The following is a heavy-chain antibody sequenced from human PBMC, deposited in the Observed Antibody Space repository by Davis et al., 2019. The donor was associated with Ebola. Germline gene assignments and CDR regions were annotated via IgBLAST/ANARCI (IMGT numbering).Heavy chain of an antibody. CDR2: IKSKTEGATT. Sequence: GESLKISCAGSQFNFTGAWMNWVRQAPGRGLEWVGRIKSKTEGATTDYAAPVKGRFIISRDDSKNTVHLQMNSLKTEDSAVYYCTAGFCTSTSCHWDDAFDIWGHGTMVTVSS. J-gene: IGHJ3*02. V-gene: IGHV3-15*01. CDR3: TAGFCTSTSCHWDDAFDI. CDR1: QFNFTGAW. D-gene: IGHD2/OR15-2a*01.